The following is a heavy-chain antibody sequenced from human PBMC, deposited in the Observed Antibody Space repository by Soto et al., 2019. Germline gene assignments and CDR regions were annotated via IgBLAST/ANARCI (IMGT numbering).Heavy chain of an antibody. CDR2: ISGSGGST. J-gene: IGHJ4*02. V-gene: IGHV3-23*01. CDR1: GFTFSSYA. CDR3: ARGGPSYNDILTGYYTFDY. D-gene: IGHD3-9*01. Sequence: SLRLSCAASGFTFSSYAMNWVRQAPGKGLEWVSGISGSGGSTYYADSVKGRFTISRDNSKNTLYLQMNSLRAEDTAVYYCARGGPSYNDILTGYYTFDYWGQGTLVTVSS.